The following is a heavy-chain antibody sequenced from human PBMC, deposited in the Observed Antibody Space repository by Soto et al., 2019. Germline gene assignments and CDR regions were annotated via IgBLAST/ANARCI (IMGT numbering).Heavy chain of an antibody. Sequence: QVQLQQSGAEVKKPGASVTISCKTSGYTFTSYTLHWVRQAPGQGLEWMGWINAGNGREKYSQRFQDRVSLSTDKSATTPYMELRSLRSEDTAMYYWARGGGWVGEASFDSWGQGTLVTVSS. CDR1: GYTFTSYT. J-gene: IGHJ4*02. CDR3: ARGGGWVGEASFDS. D-gene: IGHD3-10*01. CDR2: INAGNGRE. V-gene: IGHV1-3*01.